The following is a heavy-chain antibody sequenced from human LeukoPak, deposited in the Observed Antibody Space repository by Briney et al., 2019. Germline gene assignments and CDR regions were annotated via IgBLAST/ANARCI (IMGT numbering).Heavy chain of an antibody. CDR1: GFTVSSNY. CDR2: IYSGGST. J-gene: IGHJ4*02. V-gene: IGHV3-53*01. Sequence: GGSLRLSCAASGFTVSSNYMSWVRQAPGKGLEWVSVIYSGGSTYYADSVKGRFTISRANSKNTLYLQMKSLRAEYTAVYYCASAITMVRGVISEWGQGTLVTVSS. D-gene: IGHD3-10*01. CDR3: ASAITMVRGVISE.